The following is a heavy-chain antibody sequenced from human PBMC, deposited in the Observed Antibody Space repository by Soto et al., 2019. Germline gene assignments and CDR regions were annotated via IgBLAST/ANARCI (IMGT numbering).Heavy chain of an antibody. CDR3: ARFRGVVYGFDP. CDR2: IYHSGNT. Sequence: LSETLSLTCTVSGGSISSGGYSWTWIRQPPGKGLEWIGYIYHSGNTYYNPSLKSRVTISLDRSRNQFSLRLTSVTAADTAVYYCARFRGVVYGFDPWGQGTLVTVSS. J-gene: IGHJ5*02. V-gene: IGHV4-30-2*01. D-gene: IGHD2-15*01. CDR1: GGSISSGGYS.